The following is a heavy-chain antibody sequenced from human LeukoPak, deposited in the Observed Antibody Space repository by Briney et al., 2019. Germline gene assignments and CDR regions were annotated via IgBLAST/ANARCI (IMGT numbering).Heavy chain of an antibody. CDR2: IKQDGSER. V-gene: IGHV3-7*01. J-gene: IGHJ4*02. CDR1: GFTFSSYW. D-gene: IGHD3-10*01. Sequence: GGSLRLSCAATGFTFSSYWMNWVRQAPGKGLEWVANIKQDGSERYYVDFVKGRFTISRDNAKNSLYLQMNSLRAEDTAVYYCAREFGPDYWGQGTLVTVSS. CDR3: AREFGPDY.